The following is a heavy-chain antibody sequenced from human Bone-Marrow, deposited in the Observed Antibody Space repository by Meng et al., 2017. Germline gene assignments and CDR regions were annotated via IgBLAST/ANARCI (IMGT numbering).Heavy chain of an antibody. CDR1: GFTFSSYW. CDR2: INSDGSST. V-gene: IGHV3-74*01. J-gene: IGHJ4*02. CDR3: AKTPSRSGWLTYLDY. D-gene: IGHD6-19*01. Sequence: GESLKISCAASGFTFSSYWMHWVRQAPGKGLVWVSRINSDGSSTNYADSVKGRFTISRDNAKNTLYLQMNSLRAEDTAVYYCAKTPSRSGWLTYLDYWGQGTLVTVSS.